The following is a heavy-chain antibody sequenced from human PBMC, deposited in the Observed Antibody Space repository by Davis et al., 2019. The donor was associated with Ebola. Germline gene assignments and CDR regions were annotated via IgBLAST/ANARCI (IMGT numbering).Heavy chain of an antibody. Sequence: GESPKISCAASGFTFSSHAMSWVRQAPGKGLEWVSAISGSGGSTYYADSVKGRFTISRDNSKNTLYLQMNSLRAEDTAVYYCAKAPRGRAFDIWGQGTMVTVSS. CDR3: AKAPRGRAFDI. J-gene: IGHJ3*02. V-gene: IGHV3-23*01. CDR2: ISGSGGST. CDR1: GFTFSSHA.